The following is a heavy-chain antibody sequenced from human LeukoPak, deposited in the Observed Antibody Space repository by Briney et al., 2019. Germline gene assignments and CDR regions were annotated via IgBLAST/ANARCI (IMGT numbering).Heavy chain of an antibody. CDR3: ASGELGYYFDY. Sequence: SETLSLTCAVYGGSFSGYCWSWIRQPPGKGLEWIGEINHSGSTNYNPSLKSRVTISLDTSKNQFSLKLSSVTAADTAVYYCASGELGYYFDYWGQGTLVTVSS. CDR1: GGSFSGYC. V-gene: IGHV4-34*01. D-gene: IGHD1-26*01. CDR2: INHSGST. J-gene: IGHJ4*02.